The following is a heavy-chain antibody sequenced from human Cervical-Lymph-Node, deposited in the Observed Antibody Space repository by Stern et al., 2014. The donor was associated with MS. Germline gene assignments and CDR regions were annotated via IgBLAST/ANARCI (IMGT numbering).Heavy chain of an antibody. CDR2: FSWVGGST. CDR3: AKASDVDTSYGMDV. V-gene: IGHV3-43*01. D-gene: IGHD5-18*01. J-gene: IGHJ6*02. CDR1: GFTFDDYT. Sequence: EVQLLESGGVVVQPGGSLRLSCAASGFTFDDYTIHWVRQAPGKGLEWVSLFSWVGGSTYYADCLKGRFPISRDNSKNSLYLQMNSLRTEDTALYYCAKASDVDTSYGMDVWGQGTTVTVSS.